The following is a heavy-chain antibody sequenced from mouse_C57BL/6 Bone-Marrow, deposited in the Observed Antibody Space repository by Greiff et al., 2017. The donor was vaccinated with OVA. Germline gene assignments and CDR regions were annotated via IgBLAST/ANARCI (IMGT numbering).Heavy chain of an antibody. D-gene: IGHD2-4*01. Sequence: VQLVESGPELVKPGASVKISCKASGYAFSSSWMNWVKQRPGKGLEWIGRIYPGDGDTNYNGKFKGKATLTADKSSSTAYMQLSSLTSEDSAVYFCARDDYDLYAMDYWGQGTSVTVSS. CDR2: IYPGDGDT. CDR1: GYAFSSSW. J-gene: IGHJ4*01. V-gene: IGHV1-82*01. CDR3: ARDDYDLYAMDY.